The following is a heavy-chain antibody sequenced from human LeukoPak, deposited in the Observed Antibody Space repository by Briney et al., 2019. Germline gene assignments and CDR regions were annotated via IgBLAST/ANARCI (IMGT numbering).Heavy chain of an antibody. Sequence: QPGGSLELSCAASGFIFNNYGMSWGRQAPGKGVEWVSSISGSGGSTYYADSVKGRFTISRDNYKNTLVLQKKNLRAEDTAVYYCAKSRSRYYYKSFDPWGQGTLVTVSS. CDR2: ISGSGGST. CDR1: GFIFNNYG. D-gene: IGHD3-22*01. V-gene: IGHV3-23*01. CDR3: AKSRSRYYYKSFDP. J-gene: IGHJ5*02.